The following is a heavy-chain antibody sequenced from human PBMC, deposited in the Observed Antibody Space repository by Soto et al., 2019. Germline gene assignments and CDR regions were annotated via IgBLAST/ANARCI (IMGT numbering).Heavy chain of an antibody. CDR2: INPNSGGT. J-gene: IGHJ6*02. Sequence: VSVNLSCKAAGYAFTVYYMHWVRQAPRQGLEWMGWINPNSGGTNYAQKFQGWVTMTRDTSISTAYMELSRLRSDDTAVYYCARDTYYYGSGSSMAGMDVWGQGTTVTVSS. V-gene: IGHV1-2*04. CDR3: ARDTYYYGSGSSMAGMDV. D-gene: IGHD3-10*01. CDR1: GYAFTVYY.